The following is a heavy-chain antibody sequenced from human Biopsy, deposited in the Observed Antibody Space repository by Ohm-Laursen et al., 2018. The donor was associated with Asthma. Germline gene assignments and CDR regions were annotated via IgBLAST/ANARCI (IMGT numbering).Heavy chain of an antibody. Sequence: GSLRLSCSASGFTVSRDHMFWVRQAPGKGLEWVSVIHSGGTSHTADSVRGRFTISRDFSKNTLHLQMHSLRVEDTAVYYCARGDSSGWSHYYFDYWGQGTLVTVSS. J-gene: IGHJ4*02. CDR1: GFTVSRDH. CDR2: IHSGGTS. D-gene: IGHD6-19*01. V-gene: IGHV3-53*01. CDR3: ARGDSSGWSHYYFDY.